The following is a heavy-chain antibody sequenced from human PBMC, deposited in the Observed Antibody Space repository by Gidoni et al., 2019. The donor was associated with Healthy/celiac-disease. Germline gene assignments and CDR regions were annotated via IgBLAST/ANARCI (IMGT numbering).Heavy chain of an antibody. CDR3: ARSGYGARTHFDY. CDR2: ISYDGSNK. D-gene: IGHD6-13*01. CDR1: GFTFSSYA. Sequence: QVQLVESGGGVVQPGRSLRLSCAASGFTFSSYAMHWVRQAPGKGLEWVAVISYDGSNKYYADSVKGRFTISRDNSKNTLYLQMNSLRAEDTAVYYCARSGYGARTHFDYWGQGTLVTVSS. J-gene: IGHJ4*02. V-gene: IGHV3-30-3*01.